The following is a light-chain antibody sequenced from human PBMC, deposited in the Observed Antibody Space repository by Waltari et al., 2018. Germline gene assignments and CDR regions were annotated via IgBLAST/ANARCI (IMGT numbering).Light chain of an antibody. CDR2: AAS. V-gene: IGKV1-33*01. J-gene: IGKJ2*02. CDR1: QHIYNY. CDR3: QQYEGLPRT. Sequence: DIQMTQSPSSLSASVGARVTITCQASQHIYNYLNWYQQKPGKAPKLLIYAASNLQTGVPSRVSGGGSGTDFTFVISNLQPEDIATYYCQQYEGLPRTFGQGTKLEMK.